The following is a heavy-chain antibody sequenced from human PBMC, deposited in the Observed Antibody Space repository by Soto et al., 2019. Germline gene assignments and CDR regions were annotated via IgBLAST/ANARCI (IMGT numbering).Heavy chain of an antibody. CDR2: INTDESVR. CDR3: ASTVTTDFDY. Sequence: EVQLVESGGGLVQPGGSLRLSCAASGFTLSRYWMHWVRQSPGKGLVWVSRINTDESVRSYADSVKGRFTVSRDNAENTLYLQLNSLRAEDTAVYYCASTVTTDFDYWGRGTLVTVSS. V-gene: IGHV3-74*01. J-gene: IGHJ4*02. CDR1: GFTLSRYW. D-gene: IGHD4-17*01.